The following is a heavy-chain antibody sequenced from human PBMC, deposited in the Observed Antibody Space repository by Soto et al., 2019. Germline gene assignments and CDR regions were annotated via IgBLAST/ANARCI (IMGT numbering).Heavy chain of an antibody. Sequence: QVQLQESGPGLVKPSGTLSLTCAVSGGSIISSHWWSWVRQPPGKGLEWIGEIYHSGSTNYNPSPKSRGPISVDKSKNPFSLKMSSVTPGGTAVYYCARSGGGEDYWGQGTLVTVSS. CDR2: IYHSGST. CDR3: ARSGGGEDY. J-gene: IGHJ4*02. CDR1: GGSIISSHW. D-gene: IGHD3-16*01. V-gene: IGHV4-4*02.